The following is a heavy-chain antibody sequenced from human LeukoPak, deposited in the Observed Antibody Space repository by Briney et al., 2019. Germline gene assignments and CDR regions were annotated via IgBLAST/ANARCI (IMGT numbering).Heavy chain of an antibody. CDR2: INPSGGST. V-gene: IGHV1-46*01. Sequence: ASVKVSCKASGYTFTSYYMHWVRQASGQGLEWMGIINPSGGSTSYAQKFQGRVTMTRDMSTSTVYMELSSLRSEDTAVYYCAREGDIVLMVYASNWFDPWGQGTLVTVSS. D-gene: IGHD2-8*01. J-gene: IGHJ5*02. CDR3: AREGDIVLMVYASNWFDP. CDR1: GYTFTSYY.